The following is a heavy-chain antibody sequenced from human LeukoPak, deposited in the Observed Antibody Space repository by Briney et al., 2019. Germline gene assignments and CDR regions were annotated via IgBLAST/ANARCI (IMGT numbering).Heavy chain of an antibody. J-gene: IGHJ1*01. V-gene: IGHV4-34*01. CDR1: GGSFSGYY. CDR3: ARGWRGFQH. D-gene: IGHD3-10*01. CDR2: INHSGST. Sequence: SETLSLTCAVYGGSFSGYYWSWIRQPPGKGLEWIGEINHSGSTNYNPSLKSRVTISVDTSENQFSLKLSSVTAADTAVYYCARGWRGFQHWGQGTLVTVSS.